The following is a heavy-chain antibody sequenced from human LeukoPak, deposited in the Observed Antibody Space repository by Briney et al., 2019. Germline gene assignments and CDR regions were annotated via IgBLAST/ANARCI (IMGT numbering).Heavy chain of an antibody. Sequence: GGSLRLSCAASGFTFSDSAMSWVRQASGRGLEWVSLISASGGNSYYADSVKGRFTVSRDSSKNTLHLQMNSLRAEDTAVYYCARDIELSCWGQGTLVTVSS. CDR2: ISASGGNS. J-gene: IGHJ4*02. CDR3: ARDIELSC. D-gene: IGHD1-26*01. CDR1: GFTFSDSA. V-gene: IGHV3-23*01.